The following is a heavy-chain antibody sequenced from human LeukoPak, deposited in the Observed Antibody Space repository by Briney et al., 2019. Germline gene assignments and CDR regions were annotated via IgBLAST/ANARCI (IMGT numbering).Heavy chain of an antibody. CDR3: AELGITMIGGV. J-gene: IGHJ6*04. Sequence: GGSLRLSCAASGFIVSSNYMSWVRQAPGKGLEWVSVIYSGGSTNYADSVKGRFTISRDNAKNSLYLQMNSLRAEDTAVYYCAELGITMIGGVWGKGTTVTTSS. V-gene: IGHV3-53*01. CDR2: IYSGGST. CDR1: GFIVSSNY. D-gene: IGHD3-10*01.